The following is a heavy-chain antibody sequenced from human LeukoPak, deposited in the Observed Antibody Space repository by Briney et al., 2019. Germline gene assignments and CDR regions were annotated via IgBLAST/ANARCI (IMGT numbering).Heavy chain of an antibody. D-gene: IGHD4-17*01. CDR2: ISSSSSYI. V-gene: IGHV3-21*01. CDR1: GFTFSSYS. CDR3: ARNRDYEDAFDI. J-gene: IGHJ3*02. Sequence: KPGGSLRLSCAASGFTFSSYSMNWVRQAPGKGLEWVSSISSSSSYIYYADSVKGRFTISRDNAKNSLYLQMNSLRAEDTAVYYCARNRDYEDAFDIWGQGTMVTVSS.